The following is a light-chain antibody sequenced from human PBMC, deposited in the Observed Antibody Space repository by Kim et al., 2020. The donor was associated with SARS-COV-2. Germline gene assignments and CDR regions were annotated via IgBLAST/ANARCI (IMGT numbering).Light chain of an antibody. CDR2: DVS. Sequence: QSALTQPASVSGSPGQSITISCTGSSSDVGGYNYVSWYQQHPSKAPKVTIYDVSRRPSGVSNRFSGSKSGNTASLTISGLQAEDEADYYCSSYTSSTTWVFGGGTQLTVL. CDR3: SSYTSSTTWV. V-gene: IGLV2-14*01. J-gene: IGLJ3*02. CDR1: SSDVGGYNY.